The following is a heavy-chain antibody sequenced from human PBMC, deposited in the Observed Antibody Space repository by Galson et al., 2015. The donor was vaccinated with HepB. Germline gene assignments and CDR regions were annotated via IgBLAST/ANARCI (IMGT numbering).Heavy chain of an antibody. CDR3: ARHSDSSGDPYFDY. Sequence: QSGAEVKKPGESLRISCTGSGYSFTKSWITWVRQVPGKGLEWLGRIDPSNAYTNYSPSFQGHVTISIERSTSTAYLQWRSLKASDTAVYFCARHSDSSGDPYFDYCGQVTLVTVSS. V-gene: IGHV5-10-1*01. J-gene: IGHJ4*02. CDR1: GYSFTKSW. D-gene: IGHD3-22*01. CDR2: IDPSNAYT.